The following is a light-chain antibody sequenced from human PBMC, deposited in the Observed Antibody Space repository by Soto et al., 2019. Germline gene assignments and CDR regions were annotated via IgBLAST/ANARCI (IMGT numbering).Light chain of an antibody. Sequence: QSVLTQPASVSGSPGQSITISCTGTSTDVGRYNYVSWYQQHPGKAPKLMVYDVSNRPSWVSNRFSGSKSGITASLTISGLQAEDVADYYCTSYTSDSTYVFGTGIKVTVL. CDR3: TSYTSDSTYV. V-gene: IGLV2-14*01. CDR1: STDVGRYNY. J-gene: IGLJ1*01. CDR2: DVS.